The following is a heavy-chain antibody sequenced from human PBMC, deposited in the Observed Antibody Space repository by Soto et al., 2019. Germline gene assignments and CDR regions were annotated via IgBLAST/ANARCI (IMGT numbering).Heavy chain of an antibody. CDR1: GYTFTSYD. CDR2: RNHNSGNT. Sequence: QVQLVQSGADVKKPGASVKVSCKASGYTFTSYDINWVRQATGQGLEWVGWRNHNSGNTGYAQKFQGRFTMTRNTSISTAYMELSSLRSEDTAVYYCARGSSASFDPWGQGSLVTVSS. J-gene: IGHJ5*02. CDR3: ARGSSASFDP. V-gene: IGHV1-8*01. D-gene: IGHD6-6*01.